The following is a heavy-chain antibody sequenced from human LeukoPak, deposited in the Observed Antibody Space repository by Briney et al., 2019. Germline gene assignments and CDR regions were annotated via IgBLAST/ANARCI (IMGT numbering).Heavy chain of an antibody. D-gene: IGHD5-18*01. Sequence: SETLSLTCTVSGDSISSYYWSWIRQPPGKGLEWIGYIHHSGRTNHNPALTSRAIISLDTSKNQFSLKLSSVTAADTAVYYCARHGAYSYAWDFFDYWGQGTLVTVSP. J-gene: IGHJ4*02. V-gene: IGHV4-59*08. CDR3: ARHGAYSYAWDFFDY. CDR2: IHHSGRT. CDR1: GDSISSYY.